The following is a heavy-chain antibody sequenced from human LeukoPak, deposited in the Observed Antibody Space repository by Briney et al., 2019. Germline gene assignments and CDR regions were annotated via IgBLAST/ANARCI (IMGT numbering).Heavy chain of an antibody. J-gene: IGHJ5*02. V-gene: IGHV4-59*12. D-gene: IGHD1/OR15-1a*01. Sequence: SETLSLTCTVSDDSISDYYRGWIRQPPGKGLEWIGYIYYSGSTNYNPSLKSRVTMSVDTSKNQFSLKLSSVTALDTAVYYCARRNSKNWFDPWGQGTLVTVSS. CDR2: IYYSGST. CDR1: DDSISDYY. CDR3: ARRNSKNWFDP.